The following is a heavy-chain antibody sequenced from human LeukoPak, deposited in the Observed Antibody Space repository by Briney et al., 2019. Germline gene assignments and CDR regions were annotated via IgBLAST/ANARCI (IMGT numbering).Heavy chain of an antibody. Sequence: PGGSLRLSCAASGFTFSSYAMSWVRQAPGKGLEWVSALSGSGSSTYYADSVNGRFTISRDNSKNMLYLQMNSLRAEDTAVYFCAKRGETTVKEGFDYWGQGTLVTVSS. CDR3: AKRGETTVKEGFDY. V-gene: IGHV3-23*01. J-gene: IGHJ4*02. CDR2: LSGSGSST. CDR1: GFTFSSYA. D-gene: IGHD4-17*01.